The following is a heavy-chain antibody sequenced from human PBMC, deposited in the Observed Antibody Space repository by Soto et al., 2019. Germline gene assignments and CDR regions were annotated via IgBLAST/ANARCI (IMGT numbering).Heavy chain of an antibody. V-gene: IGHV3-30*18. CDR2: ISYDGSNK. Sequence: GGSLRLSCAASGFTFSSYGMHWVRQAPGKGLEWVAVISYDGSNKYYADSVKGRFTISRDNSKNTLYLQMNSLRAEDTAVYYCAKARTPPYCSSTSCYGPYFDYWGQGTLVTVSS. CDR1: GFTFSSYG. D-gene: IGHD2-2*01. J-gene: IGHJ4*02. CDR3: AKARTPPYCSSTSCYGPYFDY.